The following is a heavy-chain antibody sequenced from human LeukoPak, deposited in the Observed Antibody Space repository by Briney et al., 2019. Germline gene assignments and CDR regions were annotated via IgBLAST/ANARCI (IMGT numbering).Heavy chain of an antibody. Sequence: SETLSLTCTVSGGSISSGDYYWSWIRQPPGKGLEWIGYIYYSGSTYYNPSLKSRVTISVDTSKNQFSLKLSSVTAADTAVYYCARVDYGDYVDFDYWGQGTLVTVSS. CDR1: GGSISSGDYY. J-gene: IGHJ4*02. V-gene: IGHV4-30-4*01. CDR2: IYYSGST. D-gene: IGHD4-17*01. CDR3: ARVDYGDYVDFDY.